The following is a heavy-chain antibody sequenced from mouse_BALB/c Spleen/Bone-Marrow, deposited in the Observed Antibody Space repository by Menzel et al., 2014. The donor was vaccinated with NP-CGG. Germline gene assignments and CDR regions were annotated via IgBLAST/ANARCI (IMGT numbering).Heavy chain of an antibody. Sequence: EVKLMESGGGLVQPGGSLKLSCAASGFDFRRYWMSWVRQAPGKGLEWIGEINPESSTINYTPSLKDKFIISRDNAKNTLYPQMSKVRSEDTALYYCARLGYYGYFVDWGQGTTLTVSS. D-gene: IGHD2-3*01. J-gene: IGHJ2*01. CDR2: INPESSTI. V-gene: IGHV4-1*02. CDR1: GFDFRRYW. CDR3: ARLGYYGYFVD.